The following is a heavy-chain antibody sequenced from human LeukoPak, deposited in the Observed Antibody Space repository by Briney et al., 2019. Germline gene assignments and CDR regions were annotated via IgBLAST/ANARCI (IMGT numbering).Heavy chain of an antibody. D-gene: IGHD2-15*01. CDR1: GFTFSSYA. CDR2: ISGSGGST. V-gene: IGHV3-23*01. CDR3: AKDGLRVAATLYYFDY. J-gene: IGHJ4*02. Sequence: GGSLRLSCAASGFTFSSYAMSWVRQAPGKGLEWVSDISGSGGSTYYADSVKGRFTISRDNSKNTLYLQMNSLRAEDTAVYYCAKDGLRVAATLYYFDYWGQGTLVTDSS.